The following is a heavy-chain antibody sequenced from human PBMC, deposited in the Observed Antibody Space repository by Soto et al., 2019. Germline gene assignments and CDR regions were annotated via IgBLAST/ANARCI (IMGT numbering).Heavy chain of an antibody. CDR2: IYYSGST. Sequence: PSETLSLTCTVSGGSISSSSYYWGWIRQPPGKGLEWIGSIYYSGSTYYNPSLKSRVTISVDTSKNQFSLKLSSVTAADTAVYYCARPGWSGSYSYYYGMDVWGQGTTVTVSS. D-gene: IGHD1-26*01. CDR1: GGSISSSSYY. J-gene: IGHJ6*02. CDR3: ARPGWSGSYSYYYGMDV. V-gene: IGHV4-39*01.